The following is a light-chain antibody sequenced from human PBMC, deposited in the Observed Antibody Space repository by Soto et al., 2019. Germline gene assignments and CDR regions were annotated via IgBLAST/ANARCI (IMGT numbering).Light chain of an antibody. CDR3: QQRSNWPT. CDR1: QSVSSY. CDR2: DAS. V-gene: IGKV3-11*01. J-gene: IGKJ4*01. Sequence: EIVLTQSPATLSLSPGERATLSCRASQSVSSYLAWYQQKPGQAPRLLISDASNRATGIPARFSGSGSGTDFTLTISSLEPEDFAVYYCQQRSNWPTCGGGTKVEIK.